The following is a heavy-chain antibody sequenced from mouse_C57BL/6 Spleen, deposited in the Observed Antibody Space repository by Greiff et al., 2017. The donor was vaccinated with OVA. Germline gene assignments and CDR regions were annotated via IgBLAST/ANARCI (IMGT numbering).Heavy chain of an antibody. V-gene: IGHV1-55*01. CDR1: GYTFTSYW. CDR2: IYPGSGST. CDR3: ARSPRGPYYFDD. J-gene: IGHJ2*01. Sequence: QVQLQQPGAELVKPGASVKMSCKASGYTFTSYWITWVKQRPGQGLEWIGDIYPGSGSTNYNEKFKSKATLTVDTSSSTAYMQLSSLTSEDSAVYYCARSPRGPYYFDDWGQGTTLTVSS.